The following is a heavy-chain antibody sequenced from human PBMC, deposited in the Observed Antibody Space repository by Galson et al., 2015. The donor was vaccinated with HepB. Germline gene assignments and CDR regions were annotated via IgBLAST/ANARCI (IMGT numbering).Heavy chain of an antibody. CDR1: GYTFTSYG. CDR2: ISAYNGNT. V-gene: IGHV1-18*04. CDR3: ARDRNLNYYYYGMDV. J-gene: IGHJ6*02. Sequence: SVKVSCKASGYTFTSYGISWVRQAPGQGLEWMGWISAYNGNTNYAQKLQGRVTMTTDTSTSTAYMELRSLRSDDTAVYYCARDRNLNYYYYGMDVWGQGTTVTVSS.